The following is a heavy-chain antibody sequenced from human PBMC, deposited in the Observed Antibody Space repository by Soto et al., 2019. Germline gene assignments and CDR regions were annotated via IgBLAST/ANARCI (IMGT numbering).Heavy chain of an antibody. CDR3: ARGSGIVALPGELEDVNYDF. V-gene: IGHV4-34*01. CDR2: ISESGST. CDR1: GQSFSGHS. Sequence: QVPLQQWGAGLVKPSETLSLSCAVYGQSFSGHSWAWIRQPPGKGLEWSGEISESGSTYYNPSLKSRVTISTDTSKNQFSLKLNSVTAADTAAYFCARGSGIVALPGELEDVNYDFWGQGTLVNVSS. J-gene: IGHJ4*02. D-gene: IGHD1-1*01.